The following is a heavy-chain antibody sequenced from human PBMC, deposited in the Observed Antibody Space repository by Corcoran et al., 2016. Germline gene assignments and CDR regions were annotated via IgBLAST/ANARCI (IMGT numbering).Heavy chain of an antibody. J-gene: IGHJ6*02. CDR2: INPSGGST. CDR1: GYTFTSYY. Sequence: QVQLVQSGAEVKKPGASVKVSCKASGYTFTSYYMHWVRQAPGQGLEWMGIINPSGGSTSYAQKFQGRVTMTRDTSTSTVYMELSSLRSEDTAVYYWARVEWDLIYGSGSGNYRMDVWGQGTTVTVSS. CDR3: ARVEWDLIYGSGSGNYRMDV. D-gene: IGHD3-10*01. V-gene: IGHV1-46*01.